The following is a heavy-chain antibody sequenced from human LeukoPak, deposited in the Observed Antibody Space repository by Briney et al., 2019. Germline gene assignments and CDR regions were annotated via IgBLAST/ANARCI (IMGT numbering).Heavy chain of an antibody. CDR1: GASISITSYY. CDR3: ARHSVFSGYDY. D-gene: IGHD5-12*01. J-gene: IGHJ4*02. Sequence: SETLSLTCTVSGASISITSYYWGWIRQSPGKGLEWIGNIYYSGSTYYNPSLKSRVTISVDTSKNQFSLNLSSVTAADTASYYCARHSVFSGYDYWGQGTLVTVSS. CDR2: IYYSGST. V-gene: IGHV4-39*01.